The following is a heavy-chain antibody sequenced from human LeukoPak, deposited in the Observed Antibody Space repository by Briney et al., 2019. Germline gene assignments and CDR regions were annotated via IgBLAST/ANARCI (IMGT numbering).Heavy chain of an antibody. CDR2: MDDRGDS. D-gene: IGHD6-13*01. Sequence: PSETLSLTCTVSGDSMRSYYWSWLRQAPGKGQERLGHMDDRGDSNYNPSLKGRGSISVDTSKNQFSLKLRSVTAADTAVYYCARDSRYDSGWFDDGMDVWGPGTTVTVSS. V-gene: IGHV4-59*13. J-gene: IGHJ6*02. CDR1: GDSMRSYY. CDR3: ARDSRYDSGWFDDGMDV.